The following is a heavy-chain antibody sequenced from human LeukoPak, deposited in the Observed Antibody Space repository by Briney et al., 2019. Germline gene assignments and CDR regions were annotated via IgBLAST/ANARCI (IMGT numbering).Heavy chain of an antibody. D-gene: IGHD3-10*02. CDR3: AELGITMIGGF. Sequence: GGSLRLSCAASGFTFSSYEMNWVRQAPGKGLEWVSYISSSGSTIYYADSVKGRFTISRDNAKNSLYLQMNRLRAEDTAVYYCAELGITMIGGFWGKGTTVTISS. CDR2: ISSSGSTI. V-gene: IGHV3-48*03. J-gene: IGHJ6*04. CDR1: GFTFSSYE.